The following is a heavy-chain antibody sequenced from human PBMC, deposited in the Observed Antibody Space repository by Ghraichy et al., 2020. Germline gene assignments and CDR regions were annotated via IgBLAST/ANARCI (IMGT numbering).Heavy chain of an antibody. J-gene: IGHJ4*02. CDR1: GFTFSSSA. Sequence: ETLSLTCAASGFTFSSSAMSWVRQAPGKGLEWVSSISGSGEDTYYADSVKGRFTISRDNSENTLYLQVNSLRLEDTAVYYCAKGRFTNDYWDQGTLVTVSS. V-gene: IGHV3-23*01. CDR2: ISGSGEDT. D-gene: IGHD3-10*01. CDR3: AKGRFTNDY.